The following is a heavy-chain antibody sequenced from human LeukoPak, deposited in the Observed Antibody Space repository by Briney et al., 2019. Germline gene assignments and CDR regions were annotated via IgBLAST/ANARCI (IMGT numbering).Heavy chain of an antibody. CDR3: STLTSRGLSDS. J-gene: IGHJ4*02. Sequence: GGSLRLSCAASGFTFTNAWMNWVRQAPGKGLEWVGRIKSKADGETIDYAAPVKGRLTFSRDDSKNMLYLQMNSLKSEDTAVYYCSTLTSRGLSDSWGQGTLVTVSS. CDR2: IKSKADGETI. D-gene: IGHD1-20*01. V-gene: IGHV3-15*07. CDR1: GFTFTNAW.